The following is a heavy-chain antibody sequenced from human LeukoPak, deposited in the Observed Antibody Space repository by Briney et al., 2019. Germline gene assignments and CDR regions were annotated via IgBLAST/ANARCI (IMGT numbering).Heavy chain of an antibody. Sequence: PSETLSLTCAVYGGSFSGYYWSWIRQPPGKGLEWIGEINHSGSTNYNPSLKSRVTISVDTSKNQFSLKLSSVTAADTAVYYCARLHCDFDYVPYYGMDVWGQGTTVTVSS. CDR3: ARLHCDFDYVPYYGMDV. V-gene: IGHV4-34*01. CDR2: INHSGST. CDR1: GGSFSGYY. J-gene: IGHJ6*02. D-gene: IGHD5-12*01.